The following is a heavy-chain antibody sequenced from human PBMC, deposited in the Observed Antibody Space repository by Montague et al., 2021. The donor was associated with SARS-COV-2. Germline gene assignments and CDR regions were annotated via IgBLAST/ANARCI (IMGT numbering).Heavy chain of an antibody. CDR2: ISSSSSYI. V-gene: IGHV3-21*01. CDR3: ARDPLDYGLWSSGSYYNAYYYYYGMDV. J-gene: IGHJ6*02. CDR1: GFTFSSYS. Sequence: SLRLSCAASGFTFSSYSMNWVRQAPGKGLEWVSSISSSSSYIYYADSVEGRFTISRDNAKNSLYLQMNSLRAEDTAVYYCARDPLDYGLWSSGSYYNAYYYYYGMDVWGQGTTVTVS. D-gene: IGHD3-10*01.